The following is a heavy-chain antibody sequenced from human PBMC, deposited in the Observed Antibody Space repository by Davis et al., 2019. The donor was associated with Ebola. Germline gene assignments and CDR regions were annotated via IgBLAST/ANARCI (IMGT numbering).Heavy chain of an antibody. D-gene: IGHD3-10*01. V-gene: IGHV3-23*01. CDR1: GLTFSNYA. CDR3: ARDERITMVRGVMAAFDI. J-gene: IGHJ3*02. Sequence: GESLKISCAASGLTFSNYAMNWVRQAPGKGLEWVSGISVSGDNTYYADSVKGRFSISRDNSRNTLYLQMNSLRAEDTAVYYCARDERITMVRGVMAAFDIWGQGTMVTVSS. CDR2: ISVSGDNT.